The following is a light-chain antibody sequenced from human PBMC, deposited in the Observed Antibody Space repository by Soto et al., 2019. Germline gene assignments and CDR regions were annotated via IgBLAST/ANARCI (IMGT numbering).Light chain of an antibody. CDR2: GAS. Sequence: EIVLTQSPGTLSLSPGERATLSCRASQSVTSRYLAWYQQRPDQAPRLLIFGASSRATGIPDTFSGSGSEADFTLTITRLEPDDFVMYYCQQYGRSPLTFGQGTKVELK. CDR1: QSVTSRY. V-gene: IGKV3-20*01. J-gene: IGKJ1*01. CDR3: QQYGRSPLT.